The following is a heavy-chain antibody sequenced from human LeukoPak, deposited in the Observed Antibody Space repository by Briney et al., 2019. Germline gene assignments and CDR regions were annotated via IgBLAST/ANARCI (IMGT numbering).Heavy chain of an antibody. V-gene: IGHV3-30-3*01. CDR2: ISYDGSNK. CDR1: GFTFSSYA. J-gene: IGHJ6*02. Sequence: GGSLRLSCAASGFTFSSYAMHWVRQAPGKGLEWVAVISYDGSNKYYADFVKGRFTISRDNSKNTLYLQMSSLRAEDTAVYYCARSTGMDVWGQGTTVTVSS. CDR3: ARSTGMDV.